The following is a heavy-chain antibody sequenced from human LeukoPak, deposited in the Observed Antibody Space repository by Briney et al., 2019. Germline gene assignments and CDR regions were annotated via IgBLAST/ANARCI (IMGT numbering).Heavy chain of an antibody. J-gene: IGHJ3*02. Sequence: RGSLRLSCAASGFTFSSYSMNWVRQAPGKGLEWVSSISTSSIYIYYTDSVKGRFTISRDNAKNSLYLQMNSLRAEDTAVYYCARDHYDSSPRTPAFDIWGQGAMVTVS. CDR2: ISTSSIYI. CDR1: GFTFSSYS. V-gene: IGHV3-21*01. D-gene: IGHD3-22*01. CDR3: ARDHYDSSPRTPAFDI.